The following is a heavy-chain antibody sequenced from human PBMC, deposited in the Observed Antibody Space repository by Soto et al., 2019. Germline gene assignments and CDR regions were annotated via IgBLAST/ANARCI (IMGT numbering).Heavy chain of an antibody. Sequence: EVQLVESGGGLVQPGGSLRLSCAASGFTVSSNYMTWVRQAPGKGLEYVSAISSNGGSTYYANSVKGRFTISIDNSKNPLYLHMGSLRAEDMAMYYCATGFGWLDYWGQGHLITVSS. CDR1: GFTVSSNY. CDR2: ISSNGGST. V-gene: IGHV3-64*01. J-gene: IGHJ4*02. CDR3: ATGFGWLDY. D-gene: IGHD6-19*01.